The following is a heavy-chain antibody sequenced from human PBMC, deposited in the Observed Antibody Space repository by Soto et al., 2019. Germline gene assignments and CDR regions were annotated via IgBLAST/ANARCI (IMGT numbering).Heavy chain of an antibody. Sequence: QITLKESGPPLVKPTQTLTLTCTFSGFSLSTSGVGVGWIRQTPGKALEWLALIYWDDDKRYSPSLKSRLTITKDTSKNQVVLTMTNMDPVDTATYYCAHRLGAEYFQHWGQGTLVTVSS. V-gene: IGHV2-5*02. CDR2: IYWDDDK. CDR1: GFSLSTSGVG. D-gene: IGHD3-10*01. CDR3: AHRLGAEYFQH. J-gene: IGHJ1*01.